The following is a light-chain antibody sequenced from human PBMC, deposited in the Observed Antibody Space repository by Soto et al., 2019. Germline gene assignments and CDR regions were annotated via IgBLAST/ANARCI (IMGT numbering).Light chain of an antibody. Sequence: QSVLTQPASVSGSPGQSITISCTGTSSDVGGYNYVSWYQQHPGKAPKLMIYEVSNRPSGVSNRFSGSKSGNTASLTISVLQAEDEADYYCCSYAGNYTYVFGTGTKVTVL. CDR3: CSYAGNYTYV. CDR2: EVS. CDR1: SSDVGGYNY. V-gene: IGLV2-14*01. J-gene: IGLJ1*01.